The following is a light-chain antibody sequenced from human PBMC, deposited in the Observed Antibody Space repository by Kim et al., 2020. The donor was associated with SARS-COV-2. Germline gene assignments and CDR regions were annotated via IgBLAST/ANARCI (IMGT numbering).Light chain of an antibody. CDR1: SGSIDDNY. V-gene: IGLV6-57*03. CDR2: EDD. CDR3: QSYNRDNVL. Sequence: GKTVTISCTRSSGSIDDNYVQWYQQRPGGGPTTVIYEDDQRPSGVSARFSGSIDNSSNSASLTISGLRTEDEADYYCQSYNRDNVLFGGGTQLTVL. J-gene: IGLJ2*01.